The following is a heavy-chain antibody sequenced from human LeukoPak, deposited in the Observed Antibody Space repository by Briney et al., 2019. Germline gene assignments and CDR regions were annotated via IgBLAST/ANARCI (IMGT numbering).Heavy chain of an antibody. CDR3: ATQRQNGPYLTAYCGGDCYFQDY. CDR1: GFTFSSYA. Sequence: GGSLRLSCAASGFTFSSYAMSWVRQAPGKGLEWVSDISGSGGTTYYADSVKGRFAISRDNSKNTLYLQMNSLRSEDTAVYYCATQRQNGPYLTAYCGGDCYFQDYWGQGTLVTVSS. CDR2: ISGSGGTT. V-gene: IGHV3-23*01. D-gene: IGHD2-21*02. J-gene: IGHJ4*02.